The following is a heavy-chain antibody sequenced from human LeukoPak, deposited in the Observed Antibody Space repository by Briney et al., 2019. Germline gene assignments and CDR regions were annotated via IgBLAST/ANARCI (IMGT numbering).Heavy chain of an antibody. CDR1: GFTFGDYA. D-gene: IGHD5-18*01. V-gene: IGHV3-15*01. CDR3: AHRDTAMVRVDY. CDR2: IKSKTDGGTT. J-gene: IGHJ4*02. Sequence: PGGSLRLSCTASGFTFGDYAMSWVRQAPGKGLEWVGRIKSKTDGGTTDYAAPVKGRFTISRDDSKNTLYLQMSSLKTEDTAVYFCAHRDTAMVRVDYWGQGTLVTVSS.